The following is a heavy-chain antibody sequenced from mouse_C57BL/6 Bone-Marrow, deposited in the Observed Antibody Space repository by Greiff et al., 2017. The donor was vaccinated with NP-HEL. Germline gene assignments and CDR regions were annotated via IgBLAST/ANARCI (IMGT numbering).Heavy chain of an antibody. CDR1: GFTFSNYW. J-gene: IGHJ4*01. CDR2: IRLKSDNYAT. CDR3: TAKGDAMDY. V-gene: IGHV6-3*01. Sequence: VQLKESGGGLVQPGGSMKLSCVASGFTFSNYWMNWVRQSPEKGLEWVAQIRLKSDNYATHYAESVKGRFTISRDDSKSSVYLQMNNLRAEDTGIYYCTAKGDAMDYWGQGTSVTVSS.